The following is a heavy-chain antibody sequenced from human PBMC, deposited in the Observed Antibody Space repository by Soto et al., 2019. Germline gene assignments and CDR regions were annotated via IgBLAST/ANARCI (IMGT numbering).Heavy chain of an antibody. J-gene: IGHJ4*02. D-gene: IGHD6-13*01. CDR1: GGSISSSSYY. Sequence: SETLSLTCTVSGGSISSSSYYWGWIRQPPGKGLEWIGSIYYSGSTYYNPSLKSRVTISVDTSKNQFSLKLSSVTAADTAVYYCASRQSGPSGPAVAIWDYWGQGTLVTVSS. CDR3: ASRQSGPSGPAVAIWDY. CDR2: IYYSGST. V-gene: IGHV4-39*01.